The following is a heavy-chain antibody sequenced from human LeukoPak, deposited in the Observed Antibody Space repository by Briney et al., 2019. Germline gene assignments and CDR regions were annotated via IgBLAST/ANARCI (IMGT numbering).Heavy chain of an antibody. CDR2: INSGKT. V-gene: IGHV3-23*01. D-gene: IGHD1-14*01. CDR1: GFTFSRYA. Sequence: GGSLRLSCAASGFTFSRYAMSWVGQAPGKGLEWVSAINSGKTYYADSVKGRFTISRDNSKNTLYLQMSSLRAEDTAIYYCAKDPLGRFDPWGQGTLVTVSS. CDR3: AKDPLGRFDP. J-gene: IGHJ5*02.